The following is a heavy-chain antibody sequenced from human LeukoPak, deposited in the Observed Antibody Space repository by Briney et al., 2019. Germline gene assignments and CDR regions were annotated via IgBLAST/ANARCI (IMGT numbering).Heavy chain of an antibody. D-gene: IGHD1-26*01. V-gene: IGHV1-18*01. CDR1: GGTFSSYG. Sequence: ASVKVSCKASGGTFSSYGISWVRQAPGQGLEWMGWISAYNGNTNYAQKLQGRVTMTTDTSTSTAYMELRSLRSDDTAVYYCAGLSGSYLEESFDYWGQGTLSPSPQ. J-gene: IGHJ4*02. CDR2: ISAYNGNT. CDR3: AGLSGSYLEESFDY.